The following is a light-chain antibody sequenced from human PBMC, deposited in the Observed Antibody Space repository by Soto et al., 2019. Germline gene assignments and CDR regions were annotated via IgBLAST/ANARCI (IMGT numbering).Light chain of an antibody. CDR1: QNVNSDY. V-gene: IGKV3-20*01. J-gene: IGKJ1*01. Sequence: EIVLTQSPGTLSLSPGERATLSCRASQNVNSDYLAWYQQKPGQPPRLLINGASTRATGIPDRFTGSGSGTDFTLTISSLEPEDFAVYYCQQLFRSQWTFGQGTKVESK. CDR3: QQLFRSQWT. CDR2: GAS.